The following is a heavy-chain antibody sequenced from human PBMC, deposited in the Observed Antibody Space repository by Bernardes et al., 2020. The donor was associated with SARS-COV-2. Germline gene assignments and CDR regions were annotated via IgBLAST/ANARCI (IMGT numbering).Heavy chain of an antibody. CDR3: AREAKQQLVIGGIDY. CDR2: TYYRSKCYN. J-gene: IGHJ4*02. Sequence: SQTLSLTCAISGDSVSSNSAAWNWIRQSPSRGLEWLGRTYYRSKCYNDYAVSVKSRITINPDTSKNQFSLQLNSVTPEDTAVYYCAREAKQQLVIGGIDYWGQGTLVTVSS. D-gene: IGHD6-13*01. CDR1: GDSVSSNSAA. V-gene: IGHV6-1*01.